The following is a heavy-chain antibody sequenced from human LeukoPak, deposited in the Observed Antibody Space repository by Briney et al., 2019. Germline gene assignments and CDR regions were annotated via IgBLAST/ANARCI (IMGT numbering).Heavy chain of an antibody. CDR3: ARDGFEGNLNWIDP. V-gene: IGHV4-61*02. CDR2: IYTSGST. D-gene: IGHD1-14*01. CDR1: GGSISSGSCY. J-gene: IGHJ5*02. Sequence: PSQTLSLTCTVSGGSISSGSCYWSWIRQPAGKGLEWIGRIYTSGSTNYNPSLKSRVTISVDTSKNQFSLKLSPVTAAETAVYYCARDGFEGNLNWIDPWGQGTLVTVSS.